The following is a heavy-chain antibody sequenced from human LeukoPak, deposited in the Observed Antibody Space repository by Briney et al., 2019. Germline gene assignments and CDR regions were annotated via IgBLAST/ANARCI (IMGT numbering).Heavy chain of an antibody. J-gene: IGHJ3*01. CDR3: VRGFDGYFGFDL. CDR2: INQDGSET. V-gene: IGHV3-7*05. Sequence: GGSLRLSCAGSGFIFSTYWMSWVRLAPGKGLEWVANINQDGSETFYVDSVKGRFTISRDNGKNSMFVQMDSLRAEDTAVYYCVRGFDGYFGFDLWGQGTMVTVSS. D-gene: IGHD5-24*01. CDR1: GFIFSTYW.